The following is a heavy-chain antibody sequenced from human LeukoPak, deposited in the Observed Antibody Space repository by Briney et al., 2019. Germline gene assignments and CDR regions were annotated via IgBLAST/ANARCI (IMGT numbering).Heavy chain of an antibody. Sequence: SETLSLTCTVSGGSISSSGYHWGWLRQPPGKGLEWIGIIYYTGTTYYNPSLKSRVTISQDTSKNQFSLRLSSVTATDTALYYCARQRSTGLDPWGQGTLVTVSS. V-gene: IGHV4-39*01. CDR1: GGSISSSGYH. J-gene: IGHJ5*02. CDR2: IYYTGTT. CDR3: ARQRSTGLDP. D-gene: IGHD6-13*01.